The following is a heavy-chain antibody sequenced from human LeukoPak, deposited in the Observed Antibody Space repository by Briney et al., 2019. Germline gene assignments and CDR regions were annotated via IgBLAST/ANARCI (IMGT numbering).Heavy chain of an antibody. Sequence: GGSLRLSCAASGFTFNTYTMNWVRQAPGKGLEWISSITGTGLTINYADSVKGRFTISRDSAKNSLFLQMNSLRAEDTAVYYCARGGGGNQLGYWGQGTLVIVSS. CDR1: GFTFNTYT. CDR3: ARGGGGNQLGY. J-gene: IGHJ4*02. CDR2: ITGTGLTI. D-gene: IGHD6-13*01. V-gene: IGHV3-48*01.